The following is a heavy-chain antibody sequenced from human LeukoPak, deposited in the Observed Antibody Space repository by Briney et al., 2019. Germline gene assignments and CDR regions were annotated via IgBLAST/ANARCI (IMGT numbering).Heavy chain of an antibody. CDR2: ISSSSSYI. J-gene: IGHJ3*02. Sequence: GGSLRLSCAASGFTLSSYSMNWVRQAPGKGLEWVSSISSSSSYIYYADSVKGRFTISRDNAKNSLYLQMNSLRAEDTAVYYCAIVGEYPDAFDIWGQGTMVTVSS. V-gene: IGHV3-21*01. CDR1: GFTLSSYS. D-gene: IGHD3-16*01. CDR3: AIVGEYPDAFDI.